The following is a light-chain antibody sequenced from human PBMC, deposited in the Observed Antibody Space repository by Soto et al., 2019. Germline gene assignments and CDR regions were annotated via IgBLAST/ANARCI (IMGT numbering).Light chain of an antibody. Sequence: DIQMTQSPSTLSASVGDRVTITCRASQSISNWLAWYQQKPGKAPKILIYDASTLERGVPSRFSGSGSGTEFTLTISSLQPDDFATYYCLQYKTYWTFGQGTKVESK. J-gene: IGKJ1*01. CDR2: DAS. CDR3: LQYKTYWT. CDR1: QSISNW. V-gene: IGKV1-5*01.